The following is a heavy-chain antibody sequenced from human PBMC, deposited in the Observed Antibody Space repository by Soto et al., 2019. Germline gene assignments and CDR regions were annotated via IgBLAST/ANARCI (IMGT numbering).Heavy chain of an antibody. CDR3: ARKDKSGYFNWFDP. Sequence: GESLKISCRTSGYKFTSSWIAWVRQMPGKGLEWMGIIFPSDSDTRYNPSFQGQVTISADRSTSTVFLQWASLKASDTAVYFCARKDKSGYFNWFDPWGQGTLVTVSS. CDR1: GYKFTSSW. V-gene: IGHV5-51*01. D-gene: IGHD3-22*01. J-gene: IGHJ5*02. CDR2: IFPSDSDT.